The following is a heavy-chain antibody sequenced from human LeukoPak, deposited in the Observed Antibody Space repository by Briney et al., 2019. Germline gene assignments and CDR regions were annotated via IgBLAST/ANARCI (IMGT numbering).Heavy chain of an antibody. CDR3: AILGSSGWYGPYYFDY. Sequence: GGSLRLSCAASGFTFSSYDMRWVRQAPGKGLEWVSAISGSGGSTYYADSVKGRFTISRDNSKNTLYLQMNSLRAEDTAVYYCAILGSSGWYGPYYFDYWGQGTLVTVSS. CDR2: ISGSGGST. CDR1: GFTFSSYD. J-gene: IGHJ4*02. V-gene: IGHV3-23*01. D-gene: IGHD6-19*01.